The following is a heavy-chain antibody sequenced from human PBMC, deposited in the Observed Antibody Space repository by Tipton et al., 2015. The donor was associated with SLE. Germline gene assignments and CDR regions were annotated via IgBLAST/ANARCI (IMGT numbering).Heavy chain of an antibody. D-gene: IGHD3-3*01. CDR3: AIGENPGVLTRFLGMDV. CDR2: IKQDGSEK. J-gene: IGHJ6*02. CDR1: GFTFSSYW. Sequence: SLRLSCVASGFTFSSYWMSWVRQAPGKGLEWVANIKQDGSEKYYVDSVKGRFTISRENAKNSLYLQMNSLRAEDTAVYYCAIGENPGVLTRFLGMDVWGQGTTVTVSS. V-gene: IGHV3-7*01.